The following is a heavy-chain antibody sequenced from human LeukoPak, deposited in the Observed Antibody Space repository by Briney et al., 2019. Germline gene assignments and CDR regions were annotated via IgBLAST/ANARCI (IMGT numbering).Heavy chain of an antibody. Sequence: SETLSLTCTVSGGSISSGGYYWSWIRQHPGKGLEWIGYIYYSGSTYYNPSLKSRVTISVDTSKNQFSLKLSSVTAAGTAVYYCARVLGTTKQLGGYYFDYWGQGTLVTVSS. D-gene: IGHD6-13*01. V-gene: IGHV4-31*03. CDR1: GGSISSGGYY. CDR2: IYYSGST. J-gene: IGHJ4*02. CDR3: ARVLGTTKQLGGYYFDY.